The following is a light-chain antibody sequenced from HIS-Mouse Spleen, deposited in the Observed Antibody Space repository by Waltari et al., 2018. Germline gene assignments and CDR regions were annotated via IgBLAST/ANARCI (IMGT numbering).Light chain of an antibody. J-gene: IGLJ2*01. V-gene: IGLV2-11*01. Sequence: QSALTQPRSVSGSPGQSVTISCTGTSSDVGGYNYVSWYQQHPGKAPKLMIYDVSKRPSGVPDLFYGSKSGKPASLTISGLQAEDEADYYCCSYAGSYTLVFGGGTKLTVL. CDR1: SSDVGGYNY. CDR3: CSYAGSYTLV. CDR2: DVS.